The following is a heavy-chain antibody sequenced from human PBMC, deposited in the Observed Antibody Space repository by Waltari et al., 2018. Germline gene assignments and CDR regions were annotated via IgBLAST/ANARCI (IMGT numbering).Heavy chain of an antibody. CDR2: INSRSSTI. J-gene: IGHJ4*02. V-gene: IGHV3-48*04. CDR3: ARFRSGSSLDY. CDR1: GFTFSTSI. D-gene: IGHD1-26*01. Sequence: EVRLVESGGDLVQPGGSLRLSCAASGFTFSTSIMTWVRQAPGKGLEWISYINSRSSTIYYADSVKGRFTISRDNAYNSLYLQMNSLRAEDTAVYYCARFRSGSSLDYWGQGTLVTVSS.